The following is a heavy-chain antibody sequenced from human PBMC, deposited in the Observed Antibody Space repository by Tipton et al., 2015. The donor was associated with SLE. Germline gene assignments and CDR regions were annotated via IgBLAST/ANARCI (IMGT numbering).Heavy chain of an antibody. CDR3: ARVLRGGLRYFDS. V-gene: IGHV3-74*01. CDR2: IENDGSST. D-gene: IGHD4-17*01. Sequence: SLRLSCVASGFTFSSYWIHWVRQAPGKGLVWVSRIENDGSSTRYADSVKGRLTISRDNAKNTVYLQMNSLRVEDTAAYYCARVLRGGLRYFDSWGQRTLVTVSS. J-gene: IGHJ4*02. CDR1: GFTFSSYW.